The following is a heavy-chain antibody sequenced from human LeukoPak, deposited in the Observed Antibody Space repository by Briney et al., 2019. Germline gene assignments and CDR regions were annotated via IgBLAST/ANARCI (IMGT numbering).Heavy chain of an antibody. Sequence: GGPLRLSCAASGFTFSSYSMNWVRQAPGKGLEWVSSISSSSSYIYYADSVKGRFTISRDNAKNSLYLQMNSLRAEDTAVYYCARLAAPAFDIWGQGTMVTVSS. V-gene: IGHV3-21*01. J-gene: IGHJ3*02. CDR3: ARLAAPAFDI. CDR2: ISSSSSYI. CDR1: GFTFSSYS. D-gene: IGHD6-6*01.